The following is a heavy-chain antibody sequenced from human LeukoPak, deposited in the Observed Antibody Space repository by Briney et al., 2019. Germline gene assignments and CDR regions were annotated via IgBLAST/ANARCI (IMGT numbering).Heavy chain of an antibody. CDR3: ERTYSGSYRQTYYYYYMDV. D-gene: IGHD1-26*01. Sequence: PPETLSLTCTVSGYSISSGYYWGWIRQPPGKGLEWIGSIYHSGTTYYNPSLKSRVTISVDTSKNQFSLKLSSVTAADTAVYYCERTYSGSYRQTYYYYYMDVWGKGTTVTVSS. CDR1: GYSISSGYY. CDR2: IYHSGTT. J-gene: IGHJ6*03. V-gene: IGHV4-38-2*02.